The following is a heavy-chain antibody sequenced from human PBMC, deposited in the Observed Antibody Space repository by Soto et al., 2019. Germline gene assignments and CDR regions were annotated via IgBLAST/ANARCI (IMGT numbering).Heavy chain of an antibody. J-gene: IGHJ4*02. CDR1: GFTFSSYG. D-gene: IGHD6-13*01. Sequence: PGGSLRLSCAASGFTFSSYGMHWVRQAPGKGLEWVAVIWYDGSNKYYADSVKGRFTISRDNSKNTLYLQMNSLRAEDTAVYYCARTLAAAEFSNTAFWGQGTLVTVSS. V-gene: IGHV3-33*01. CDR3: ARTLAAAEFSNTAF. CDR2: IWYDGSNK.